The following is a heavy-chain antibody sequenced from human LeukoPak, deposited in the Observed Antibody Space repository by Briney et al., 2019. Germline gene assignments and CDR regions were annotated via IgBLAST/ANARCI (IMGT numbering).Heavy chain of an antibody. CDR3: ASWRGRYDAFDI. D-gene: IGHD2-15*01. J-gene: IGHJ3*02. CDR1: GGSISSGGYY. CDR2: IYYSGST. Sequence: SETLSLTCTVSGGSISSGGYYWSWIRQHPGKGLEWIGYIYYSGSTYYNPSLKSRVTISVDTSKNQFSLKLSSVTAADTAVYYCASWRGRYDAFDIWGQGTMVTVSS. V-gene: IGHV4-31*03.